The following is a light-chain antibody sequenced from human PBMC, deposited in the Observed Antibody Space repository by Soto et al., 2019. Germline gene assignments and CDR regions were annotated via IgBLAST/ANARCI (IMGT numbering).Light chain of an antibody. J-gene: IGLJ3*02. CDR2: GNS. CDR3: QSYDSSLSGTV. Sequence: QSVLTQPPSVSGAPGQRVTISCTGSSSNIGAGYVYWYQQLPGTAPKLLIYGNSNRPSGVPDRFSGSKSGTSASLAITGLQDEDGADYCCQSYDSSLSGTVFGEGTKLTVL. V-gene: IGLV1-40*01. CDR1: SSNIGAGY.